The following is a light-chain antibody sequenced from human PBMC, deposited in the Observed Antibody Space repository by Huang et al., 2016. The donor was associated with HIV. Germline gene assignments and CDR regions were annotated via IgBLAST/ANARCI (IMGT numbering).Light chain of an antibody. CDR2: WAS. CDR1: QSILYSSNNKNY. J-gene: IGKJ2*01. Sequence: DIVMTQSPDSLAVSLGERATINCRSSQSILYSSNNKNYLAWYQQKPGQPPKLLIYWASTRESGVPDRFSGSGSGTDFPLTISSLQAEDVAVYHCQQYYISPFTFGQGTKLEIK. CDR3: QQYYISPFT. V-gene: IGKV4-1*01.